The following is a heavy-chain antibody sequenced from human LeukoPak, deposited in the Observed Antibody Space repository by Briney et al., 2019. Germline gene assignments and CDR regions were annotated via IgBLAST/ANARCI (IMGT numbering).Heavy chain of an antibody. CDR1: GFIFSNYG. Sequence: GGSLRLSCAASGFIFSNYGMHWVRQAPGKGLEWGAFIRYDGSNKYYVDSVKGRFIISRDNSKNTLYLQMNSLRPDDTAVYYCAKIGYCSRASCLGDTFEIWGRGTMVTVSS. J-gene: IGHJ3*02. D-gene: IGHD2-2*01. CDR3: AKIGYCSRASCLGDTFEI. V-gene: IGHV3-30*02. CDR2: IRYDGSNK.